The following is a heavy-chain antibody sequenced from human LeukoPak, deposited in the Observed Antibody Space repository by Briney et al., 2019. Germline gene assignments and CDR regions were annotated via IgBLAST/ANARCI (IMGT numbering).Heavy chain of an antibody. CDR3: ASSIFGVVPPDY. V-gene: IGHV4-4*07. CDR1: GGSISSYY. D-gene: IGHD3-3*01. CDR2: IYTSGST. Sequence: SETLSLTCTVSGGSISSYYWSWIRQPAGKGLEWIGRIYTSGSTTYNPSLKSRVTMSVDTSKNQFSLKLSSVTAADTAVYYCASSIFGVVPPDYWGQGTLVTVSS. J-gene: IGHJ4*02.